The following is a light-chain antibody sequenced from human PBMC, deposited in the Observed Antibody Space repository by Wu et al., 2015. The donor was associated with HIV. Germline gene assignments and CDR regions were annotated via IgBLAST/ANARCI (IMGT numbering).Light chain of an antibody. CDR3: QHYDNWRLT. Sequence: EIVMTQSPATLSVSPGERATLSCRASQSVSSNLAWYQQKPGQGPRLLIYGASTRATGIPARLSGSGSGTEFTLTISSLLSEDFAVYYCQHYDNWRLTFGQGTKVELK. CDR2: GAS. CDR1: QSVSSN. J-gene: IGKJ1*01. V-gene: IGKV3-15*01.